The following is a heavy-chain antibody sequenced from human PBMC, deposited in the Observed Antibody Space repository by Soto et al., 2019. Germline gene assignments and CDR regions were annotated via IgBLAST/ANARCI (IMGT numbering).Heavy chain of an antibody. D-gene: IGHD4-4*01. CDR3: AIGTTVVAVYYYYAMDV. Sequence: QVQLVQSGADVKKPGSSVRVSCNASGGTFNSYTISWVRQAPGQGLEWMGGISPMSGTANYAQTFQGRLTMTADESTNTAYMELTSLRSEDTAVYYCAIGTTVVAVYYYYAMDVWGQGTTVTVSS. V-gene: IGHV1-69*01. CDR1: GGTFNSYT. J-gene: IGHJ6*02. CDR2: ISPMSGTA.